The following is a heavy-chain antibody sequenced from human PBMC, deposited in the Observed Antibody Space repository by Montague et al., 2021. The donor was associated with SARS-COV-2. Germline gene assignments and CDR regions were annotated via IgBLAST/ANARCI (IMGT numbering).Heavy chain of an antibody. CDR2: IRDRGHGYTT. Sequence: SLRLSCAASGFTFSDYYLDWVRQAPGKGLEWVGRIRDRGHGYTTEYGVAVKGRFSISRNDSTSSSYLQMNSLEDEDTAVYWCARPIPWIGKGPDAFDFWGQGTVVIVSA. D-gene: IGHD3-3*01. CDR1: GFTFSDYY. V-gene: IGHV3-72*01. J-gene: IGHJ3*01. CDR3: ARPIPWIGKGPDAFDF.